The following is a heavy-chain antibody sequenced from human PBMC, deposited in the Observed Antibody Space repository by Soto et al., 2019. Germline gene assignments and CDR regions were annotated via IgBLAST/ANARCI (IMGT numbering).Heavy chain of an antibody. D-gene: IGHD3-10*01. J-gene: IGHJ6*02. CDR2: INAGNGNT. CDR1: GYTFTSYA. V-gene: IGHV1-3*01. CDR3: AWGTMVRGVIYYYYGMDV. Sequence: ASVKVSLKASGYTFTSYAIHLVRQAPGQRLEWMGWINAGNGNTKYSQKFQGRVTITRDTSASTAYMELSSLRSEDTAVYYCAWGTMVRGVIYYYYGMDVWGQGTTVTVSS.